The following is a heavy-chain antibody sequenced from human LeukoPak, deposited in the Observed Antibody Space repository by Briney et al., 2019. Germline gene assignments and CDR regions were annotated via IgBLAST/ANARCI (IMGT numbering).Heavy chain of an antibody. V-gene: IGHV1-69*02. Sequence: ASVKVSCKASGGTFSSYTISWVRQAPGQGLEWMGRIIPILGIANYGQKFQGRVTITTDESTSTACMELSSLRSEDTAVYYCARARTGGSGYYLLWGQGTLVTVSS. CDR3: ARARTGGSGYYLL. CDR1: GGTFSSYT. J-gene: IGHJ4*02. D-gene: IGHD3-22*01. CDR2: IIPILGIA.